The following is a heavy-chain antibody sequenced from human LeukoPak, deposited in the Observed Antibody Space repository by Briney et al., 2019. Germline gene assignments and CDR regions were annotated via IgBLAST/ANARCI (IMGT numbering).Heavy chain of an antibody. CDR3: ARVRAYCGGDCYAGYFDY. CDR2: IYYSGST. D-gene: IGHD2-21*02. Sequence: PSETLSLTCTVSGGSISSYYWSWLRQPPGKGLEWIGYIYYSGSTNYNPSLNSRVTISVDTSKNQFSLKLSSVTAADTAVYYCARVRAYCGGDCYAGYFDYWGQGTLVTVSS. V-gene: IGHV4-59*01. J-gene: IGHJ4*02. CDR1: GGSISSYY.